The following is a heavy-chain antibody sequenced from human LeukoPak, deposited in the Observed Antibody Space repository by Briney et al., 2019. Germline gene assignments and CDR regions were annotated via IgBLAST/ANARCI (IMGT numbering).Heavy chain of an antibody. CDR1: GYTFTGYY. CDR2: INPNSGGT. Sequence: ASVKVSCKASGYTFTGYYMHWVRQAPGQGLEWMGWINPNSGGTNYAQKFQGRVTMTRDTSISTAYMELSRLRSDDTAVYYCARDPKPEYGMDAWGQGTTVTVSS. V-gene: IGHV1-2*02. CDR3: ARDPKPEYGMDA. J-gene: IGHJ6*02.